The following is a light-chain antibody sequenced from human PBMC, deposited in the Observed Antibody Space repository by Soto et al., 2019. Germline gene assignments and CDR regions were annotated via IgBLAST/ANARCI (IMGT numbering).Light chain of an antibody. CDR1: QSVSSNY. CDR2: AAS. CDR3: QQYGNSRPLT. V-gene: IGKV3-20*01. J-gene: IGKJ4*01. Sequence: EIVLTQSPGTLSLSPGERATLYCRASQSVSSNYLAWYHHKPGQAPRLLIYAASSMATGIPDRFSGSGSVTDFSLTISRLEPDDFAVYYCQQYGNSRPLTFGGGTKVEIK.